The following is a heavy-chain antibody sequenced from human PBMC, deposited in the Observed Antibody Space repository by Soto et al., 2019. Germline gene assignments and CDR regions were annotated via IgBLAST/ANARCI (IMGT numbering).Heavy chain of an antibody. CDR3: ARVAFNYYESSGQPRGYGMVV. D-gene: IGHD3-22*01. Sequence: SETLSLTCTVSGGSLTSYYWSWFRLPPGKGLEWIAYIYYSGSTYYNPSLKSRVTISVDTSKNQFSLKLSSVTAADTAVYYCARVAFNYYESSGQPRGYGMVVWGKGATVTVSS. CDR1: GGSLTSYY. J-gene: IGHJ6*04. CDR2: IYYSGST. V-gene: IGHV4-59*12.